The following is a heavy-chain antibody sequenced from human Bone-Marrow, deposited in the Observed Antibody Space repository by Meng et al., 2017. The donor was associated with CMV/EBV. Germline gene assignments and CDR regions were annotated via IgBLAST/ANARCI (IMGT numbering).Heavy chain of an antibody. Sequence: GGSLRLSCAASGFTFSSYWMSWVRQAPGKGLEWVANIKQDGSEKYYVDSVKGRFTISRDNAKNSLYLQMNSLRAEDTAVYYCARVLLPHYCSSTSCYSPYYYYYGMDVWGQGTTVTVYS. J-gene: IGHJ6*02. CDR1: GFTFSSYW. CDR2: IKQDGSEK. V-gene: IGHV3-7*01. D-gene: IGHD2-2*02. CDR3: ARVLLPHYCSSTSCYSPYYYYYGMDV.